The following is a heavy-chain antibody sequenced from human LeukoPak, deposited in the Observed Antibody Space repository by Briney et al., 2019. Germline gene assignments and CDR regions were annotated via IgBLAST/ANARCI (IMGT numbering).Heavy chain of an antibody. D-gene: IGHD2-2*01. CDR1: GGSISSYY. CDR2: IYYSGST. Sequence: SETLSLTCTVSGGSISSYYWSWIRQPPGKGLEWIGYIYYSGSTNYNPSLKSPVTISVDTSKNQFSLKLSSVTAADTAVYYCARDGHYCSSTSCYDYGMDVWGQGTTVTVSS. CDR3: ARDGHYCSSTSCYDYGMDV. J-gene: IGHJ6*02. V-gene: IGHV4-59*01.